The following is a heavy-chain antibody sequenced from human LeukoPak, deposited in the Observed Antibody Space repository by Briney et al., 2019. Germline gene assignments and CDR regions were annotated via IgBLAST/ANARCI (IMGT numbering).Heavy chain of an antibody. CDR1: GGTFSSYA. CDR3: ARGGLALWFGELLYHFDY. J-gene: IGHJ4*02. D-gene: IGHD3-10*01. Sequence: ASVKVSCKASGGTFSSYAISWVRQAPGQGLEWMGRIIPILGIANYAQKFQGRVTITADKSTSTAYMELGSLRSEDTAVYYCARGGLALWFGELLYHFDYWGQGTLVTVSS. V-gene: IGHV1-69*04. CDR2: IIPILGIA.